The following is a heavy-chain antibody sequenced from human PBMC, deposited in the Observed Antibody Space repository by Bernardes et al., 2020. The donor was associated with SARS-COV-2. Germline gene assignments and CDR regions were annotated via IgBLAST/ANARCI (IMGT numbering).Heavy chain of an antibody. V-gene: IGHV3-53*01. CDR3: ARGPPGGPPRDIHFKS. CDR1: GFTVSRDY. CDR2: IYNDGRT. J-gene: IGHJ4*02. Sequence: LRLSCAASGFTVSRDYMNWVRQAPGEGLEWVSVIYNDGRTYYADSVKGRFTISRDDSKNILYLQMRSLGAEDTAVYFCARGPPGGPPRDIHFKSWGQGTLVTVSS.